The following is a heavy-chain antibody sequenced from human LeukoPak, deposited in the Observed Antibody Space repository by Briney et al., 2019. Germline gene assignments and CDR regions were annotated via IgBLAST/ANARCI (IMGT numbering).Heavy chain of an antibody. D-gene: IGHD1-26*01. J-gene: IGHJ4*02. CDR1: GFTVSSSD. CDR3: AKDSHSGTYFDS. CDR2: VSGSSGST. V-gene: IGHV3-23*01. Sequence: GGSPRLSYPPSGFTVSSSDMSSVRQAPGNGLEWVSAVSGSSGSTYYADSVKGRFTISRDNSKSTMFLQMNSLRAEDTAVYYCAKDSHSGTYFDSWGRGTLVTVSS.